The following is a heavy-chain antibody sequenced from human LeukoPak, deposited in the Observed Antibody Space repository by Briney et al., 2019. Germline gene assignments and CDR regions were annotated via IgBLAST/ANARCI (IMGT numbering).Heavy chain of an antibody. J-gene: IGHJ4*02. D-gene: IGHD5-18*01. Sequence: GGSLRLSCAASGFTFSNYGMSWVRQAPGKGLEWVSAISGSADNTYYADSVKGRFTISRDNSKNTLYLQMNSLRAEDTAVYYCAKGTAMGYGWGQGTLVTVSS. CDR3: AKGTAMGYG. V-gene: IGHV3-23*01. CDR1: GFTFSNYG. CDR2: ISGSADNT.